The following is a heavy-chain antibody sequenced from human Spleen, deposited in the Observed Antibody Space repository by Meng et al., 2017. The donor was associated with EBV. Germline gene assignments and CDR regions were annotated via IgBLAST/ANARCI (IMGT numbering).Heavy chain of an antibody. CDR3: ARAQNDCGGDCGGDYYFDY. CDR1: NGSFSGYY. CDR2: INHRGGT. J-gene: IGHJ4*02. Sequence: HVQVSSWGARLLKPSETLSLTCVVYNGSFSGYYWSWIRQPPGKGLEWIGEINHRGGTSYNVSLKSRVTMSVDTSKNQFSLSLNSVTTADTAVYHCARAQNDCGGDCGGDYYFDYWGQGTLVTVSS. V-gene: IGHV4-34*01. D-gene: IGHD2-21*02.